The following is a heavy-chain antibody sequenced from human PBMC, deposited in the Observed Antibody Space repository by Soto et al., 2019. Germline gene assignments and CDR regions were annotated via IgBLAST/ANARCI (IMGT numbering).Heavy chain of an antibody. J-gene: IGHJ4*02. Sequence: ASVKVSCKASGYTFNFYWITWVRQAPGQGLEWMGWISGFNGNTNYAADLQGRVTMTTDTSTSTAYMELRGLRSDDTAVYYCARIGVSSGHESPDFDSWGQGTLVTVS. CDR3: ARIGVSSGHESPDFDS. V-gene: IGHV1-18*01. CDR1: GYTFNFYW. CDR2: ISGFNGNT. D-gene: IGHD3-16*01.